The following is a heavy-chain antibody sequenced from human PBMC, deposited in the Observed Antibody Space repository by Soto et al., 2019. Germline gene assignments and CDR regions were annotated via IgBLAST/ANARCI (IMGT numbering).Heavy chain of an antibody. CDR1: GFTFSDYY. V-gene: IGHV3-11*01. Sequence: LRLSCAASGFTFSDYYMSWIRQAPGKGLEWVSYISSSGSTIYYADSVKGRFTISRDNAKNSLYLQMNSLRAEDTAVYYCARDLRAAAALYYFDYWGQGTLVTVSS. CDR3: ARDLRAAAALYYFDY. D-gene: IGHD6-13*01. CDR2: ISSSGSTI. J-gene: IGHJ4*02.